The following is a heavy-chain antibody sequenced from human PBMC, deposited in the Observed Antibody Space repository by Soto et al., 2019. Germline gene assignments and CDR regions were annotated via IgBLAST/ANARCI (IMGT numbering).Heavy chain of an antibody. D-gene: IGHD6-6*01. CDR1: GFTFSSYG. J-gene: IGHJ4*02. CDR3: ARDGHPLVYFDY. CDR2: IWYDGSNK. V-gene: IGHV3-33*08. Sequence: GGSLRLSCAASGFTFSSYGMHWVRQAPGKGLEWVAVIWYDGSNKYYADSVKGRFTISRDNSKNTLYLQMNSLRAEDTAVYYCARDGHPLVYFDYWGQGTLVTVSS.